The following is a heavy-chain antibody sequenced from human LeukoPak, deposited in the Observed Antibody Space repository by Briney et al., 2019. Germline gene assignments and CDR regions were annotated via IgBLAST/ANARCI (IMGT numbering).Heavy chain of an antibody. Sequence: SETLSLTCTVSGGSISSYYWSWIRQPPGKGLEWIGYIYYSGSTNYNPSLKSRVTISVDTSKNQFSLKLSSVTAADTAVYYCARQGLVIAAAGWFDPWGQGTLVTVSS. CDR1: GGSISSYY. D-gene: IGHD6-13*01. CDR3: ARQGLVIAAAGWFDP. CDR2: IYYSGST. J-gene: IGHJ5*02. V-gene: IGHV4-59*08.